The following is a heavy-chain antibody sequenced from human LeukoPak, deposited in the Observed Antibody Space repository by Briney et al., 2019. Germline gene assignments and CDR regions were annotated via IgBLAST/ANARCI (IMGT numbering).Heavy chain of an antibody. V-gene: IGHV4-34*01. Sequence: NPSETLSLTCAVYGGSFSGYYWSWIRQPPGKGLEWIGEINHSGSTNYNPSLKSRVTISVDTSKNQFSLKLSSVTAADTAVYYCARSYYDSSGPAQRKHFDYWGQGTLVTVSS. CDR2: INHSGST. J-gene: IGHJ4*02. D-gene: IGHD3-22*01. CDR1: GGSFSGYY. CDR3: ARSYYDSSGPAQRKHFDY.